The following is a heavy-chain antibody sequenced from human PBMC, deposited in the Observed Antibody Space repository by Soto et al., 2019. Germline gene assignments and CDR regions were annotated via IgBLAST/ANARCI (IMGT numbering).Heavy chain of an antibody. CDR3: ARGPVDSSGSPLDY. CDR2: IYYSGST. V-gene: IGHV4-30-4*02. D-gene: IGHD3-22*01. Sequence: SSETLSLTCTVSGGSMSSGDYYWSWIRQPPGKGLEWIGYIYYSGSTYYNPSLKSRVTISVDTSKNQFSLKLSSVTAADTAVYYCARGPVDSSGSPLDYWGRGTLVTVSS. CDR1: GGSMSSGDYY. J-gene: IGHJ4*02.